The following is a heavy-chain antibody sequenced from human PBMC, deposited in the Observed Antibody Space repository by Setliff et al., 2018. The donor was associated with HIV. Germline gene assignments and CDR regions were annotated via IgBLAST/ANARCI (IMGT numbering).Heavy chain of an antibody. V-gene: IGHV4-4*07. D-gene: IGHD1-1*01. J-gene: IGHJ5*02. CDR2: INYGGASPP. CDR1: GDSISGNY. Sequence: PSETLSLTCTVSGDSISGNYWGWIRQPAGKRLEWIGRINYGGASPPTYNPSFKSRVTMSADTSKSQFSLSLTSVTAADTAIYHCARETQTTGQRWFDPWGQGILVTVSS. CDR3: ARETQTTGQRWFDP.